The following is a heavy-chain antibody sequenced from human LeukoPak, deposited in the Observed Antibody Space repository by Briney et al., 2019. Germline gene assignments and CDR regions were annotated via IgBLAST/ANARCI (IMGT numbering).Heavy chain of an antibody. V-gene: IGHV3-23*01. Sequence: GGSLRLSCAASGFSFSSYTISWVRQAPGMGLEWVSAISGSSGGNTYYADSVKGRFTISRDNSKNTLYLQANSLRAEDTVVYYCAKGLGTSSWYYFDYWGQGTLVTVSS. CDR3: AKGLGTSSWYYFDY. CDR1: GFSFSSYT. J-gene: IGHJ4*02. D-gene: IGHD6-13*01. CDR2: ISGSSGGNT.